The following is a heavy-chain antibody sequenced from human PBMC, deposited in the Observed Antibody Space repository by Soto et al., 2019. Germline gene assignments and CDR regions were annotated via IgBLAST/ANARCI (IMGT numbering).Heavy chain of an antibody. D-gene: IGHD1-26*01. CDR1: GFTFSSYS. CDR2: ISSSSSYI. V-gene: IGHV3-21*01. J-gene: IGHJ4*02. CDR3: ARDSLNTISAPTFDY. Sequence: GGSLRLSCAASGFTFSSYSMNWVRQAPGKGLEWVSSISSSSSYIYYADSVKGRFTISRDNAKNSLYLQMNSLRAEDTAVYYCARDSLNTISAPTFDYWGQGTLVTVSS.